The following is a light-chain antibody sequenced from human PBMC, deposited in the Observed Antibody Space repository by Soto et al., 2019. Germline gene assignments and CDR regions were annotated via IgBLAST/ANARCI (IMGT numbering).Light chain of an antibody. CDR3: LQDYNYPRT. J-gene: IGKJ1*01. V-gene: IGKV1-6*01. Sequence: AIQMTQSPPSLSASVGDRVTITCRASQGIRNDLGWYQQKPGKAPKLLIYAASSLQSGVPSRFSGSGSVKDFTLTISSLQPEDFATYYCLQDYNYPRTFGQGTKVEIK. CDR1: QGIRND. CDR2: AAS.